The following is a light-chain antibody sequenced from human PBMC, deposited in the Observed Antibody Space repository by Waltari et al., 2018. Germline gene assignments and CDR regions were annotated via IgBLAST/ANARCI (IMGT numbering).Light chain of an antibody. Sequence: DIQMTQSPSSLSASVGDRVTITCRASQSISSYLNWYQQKPGNAPKLLIYAASSLQSGVPSRFSGSGSGTDFTLTISSLQPEDFATYYCQQSYSTPPERTFGQGTKLEIK. CDR2: AAS. V-gene: IGKV1-39*01. J-gene: IGKJ2*01. CDR1: QSISSY. CDR3: QQSYSTPPERT.